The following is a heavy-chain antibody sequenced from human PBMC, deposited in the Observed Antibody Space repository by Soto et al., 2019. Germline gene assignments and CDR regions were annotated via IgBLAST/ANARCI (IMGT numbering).Heavy chain of an antibody. CDR3: ARYSLSYYYYYGMDV. V-gene: IGHV1-8*01. CDR2: MNPNSGNT. D-gene: IGHD6-13*01. CDR1: GYTFTSYD. Sequence: ASVKVSCKASGYTFTSYDINWVRQATGQGPEWMGWMNPNSGNTGYAQKFQGRVTMTRNTSISTAYMELSSLRSEDTAVYYCARYSLSYYYYYGMDVWGQGTTVTVSS. J-gene: IGHJ6*02.